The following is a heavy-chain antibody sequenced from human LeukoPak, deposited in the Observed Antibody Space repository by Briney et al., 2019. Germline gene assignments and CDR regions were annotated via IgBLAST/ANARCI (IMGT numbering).Heavy chain of an antibody. CDR1: GGSISSYY. D-gene: IGHD3-22*01. V-gene: IGHV4-4*07. J-gene: IGHJ4*02. CDR2: IYTSGST. CDR3: AGSQGGYWTSFDY. Sequence: SETLSLTCTVSGGSISSYYWSWIRQPAGKGLEWIGRIYTSGSTNYNPSLKSRVTISVGTSKNQFSLKLSSVTAADTAVYYCAGSQGGYWTSFDYWGQGTLVTVSS.